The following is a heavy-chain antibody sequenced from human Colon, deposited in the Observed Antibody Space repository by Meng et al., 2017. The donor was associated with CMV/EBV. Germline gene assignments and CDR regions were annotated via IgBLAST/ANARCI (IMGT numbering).Heavy chain of an antibody. Sequence: GESLKISCAASGFKFSESAMYWVRQASGKGLEWVGRIRSKAHNYATTYVESVEGRFTISRDDSKNMLYLEMNSLTTDDTAVYYCSRPTAVAGSATDYWGQGTLVTVS. CDR3: SRPTAVAGSATDY. J-gene: IGHJ4*02. CDR2: IRSKAHNYAT. V-gene: IGHV3-73*01. D-gene: IGHD6-19*01. CDR1: GFKFSESA.